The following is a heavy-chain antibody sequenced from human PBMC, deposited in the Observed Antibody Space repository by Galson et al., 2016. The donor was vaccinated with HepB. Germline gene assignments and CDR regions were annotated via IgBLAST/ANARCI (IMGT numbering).Heavy chain of an antibody. CDR3: ARDVVVSSSSGPVGY. Sequence: SLRLSCAASGFTVSNNYMCWVRQAPGKGLEWVSLIYSDVGGGFTYYGDSVKGRFTISRDNSKNTLYLQMNDLRPEDTAVYYCARDVVVSSSSGPVGYWGQGTLVTVSS. V-gene: IGHV3-66*02. CDR1: GFTVSNNY. D-gene: IGHD2-21*01. J-gene: IGHJ4*02. CDR2: IYSDVGGGFT.